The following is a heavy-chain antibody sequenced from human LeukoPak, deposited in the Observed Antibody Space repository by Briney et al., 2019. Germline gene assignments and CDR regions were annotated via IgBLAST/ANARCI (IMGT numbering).Heavy chain of an antibody. CDR3: ALSEYQLLCDY. CDR1: GGSFSGYY. J-gene: IGHJ4*02. CDR2: INDSGST. Sequence: SETLSLTCAVYGGSFSGYYWSWIRQPPGKGLEWIGEINDSGSTNYTPSLKSRVTISVDTSKNQFSLKLSSVTAADTAVYYCALSEYQLLCDYWGQGTLVTVSS. V-gene: IGHV4-34*01. D-gene: IGHD2-2*01.